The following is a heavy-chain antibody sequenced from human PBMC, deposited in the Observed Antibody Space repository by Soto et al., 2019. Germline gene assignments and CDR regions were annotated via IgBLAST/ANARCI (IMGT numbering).Heavy chain of an antibody. Sequence: GASVKVSCKASGGTFSSYAISWVRQAPGQGLEWMGGIIPTSGSTNYAQKFQGRVTMTADASTSTAYMELSRLRSDDTAVYYCARGFTELDYWGQGTLVTVSS. V-gene: IGHV1-69*13. CDR1: GGTFSSYA. D-gene: IGHD2-8*02. J-gene: IGHJ4*02. CDR2: IIPTSGST. CDR3: ARGFTELDY.